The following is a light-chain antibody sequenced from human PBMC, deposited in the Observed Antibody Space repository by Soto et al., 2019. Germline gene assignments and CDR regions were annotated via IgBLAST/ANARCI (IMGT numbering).Light chain of an antibody. CDR3: HQYNNWPVT. J-gene: IGKJ4*01. CDR1: QSVSTN. V-gene: IGKV3-15*01. Sequence: EIVMTQSPATLSVSPGERATLSCRASQSVSTNLAWYQQKPGQAPRLLIYGASTRATVVPARCSGSGSGTDFTLTISSLQSEDFAVYFCHQYNNWPVTFGGGTKVEIK. CDR2: GAS.